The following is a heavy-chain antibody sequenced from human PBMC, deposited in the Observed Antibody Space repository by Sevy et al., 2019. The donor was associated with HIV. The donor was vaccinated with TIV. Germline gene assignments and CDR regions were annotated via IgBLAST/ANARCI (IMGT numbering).Heavy chain of an antibody. J-gene: IGHJ6*02. Sequence: GGSLRLSCAASGFTFSSYWMTWVRQAPGKGLEWVANIKKDGSEKYYVDSVKGRFTISRDNAKKSLNLQMNSLRAEDTAVYYCARDCSSTSCLWGLDVWGQGTTVTVSS. CDR3: ARDCSSTSCLWGLDV. CDR2: IKKDGSEK. D-gene: IGHD2-2*01. CDR1: GFTFSSYW. V-gene: IGHV3-7*03.